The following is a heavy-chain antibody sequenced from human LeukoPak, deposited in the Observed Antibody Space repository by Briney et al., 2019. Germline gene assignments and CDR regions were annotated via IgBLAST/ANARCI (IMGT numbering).Heavy chain of an antibody. CDR1: GYTLTELS. V-gene: IGHV1-24*01. CDR3: ARGAPYDNDPYFDY. D-gene: IGHD3-22*01. Sequence: ASVTVSCKVSGYTLTELSMHWVRQAPGKGLEWMGGFDPEDGETIYAQKFQGRVTMTEDTSTDTAYMELSSLRSEDTAVYYCARGAPYDNDPYFDYWGQGTLVTVSS. J-gene: IGHJ4*02. CDR2: FDPEDGET.